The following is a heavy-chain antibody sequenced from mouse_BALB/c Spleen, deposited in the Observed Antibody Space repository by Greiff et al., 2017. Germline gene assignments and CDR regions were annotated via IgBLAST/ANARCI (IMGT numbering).Heavy chain of an antibody. CDR1: GYTFTDYE. CDR3: TNYGSSRPFAY. V-gene: IGHV1-15*01. Sequence: VKLMESGAELVRPGASVTLSCKASGYTFTDYEMHWVKQTPVHGLEWIGAIDPETGGTAYNQKFKGKATLTADKSSSTAYMELRSLTSEDSAVYYCTNYGSSRPFAYWGQGTLVTVSA. CDR2: IDPETGGT. J-gene: IGHJ3*01. D-gene: IGHD1-1*01.